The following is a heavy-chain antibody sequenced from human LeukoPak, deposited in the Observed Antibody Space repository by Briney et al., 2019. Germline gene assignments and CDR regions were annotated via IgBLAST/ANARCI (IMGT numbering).Heavy chain of an antibody. CDR1: GFILSNYE. CDR3: ARDRITVVGGYNWFDP. CDR2: ISSTGTTM. J-gene: IGHJ5*02. V-gene: IGHV3-48*03. D-gene: IGHD6-13*01. Sequence: GGSLRLSRAASGFILSNYEMNWVRQAPGKGLEWVSYISSTGTTMYYADSVKGQFTTSRDNAKNSLYLQMNSLRAEDTAVYYCARDRITVVGGYNWFDPWGQGTLVTVSS.